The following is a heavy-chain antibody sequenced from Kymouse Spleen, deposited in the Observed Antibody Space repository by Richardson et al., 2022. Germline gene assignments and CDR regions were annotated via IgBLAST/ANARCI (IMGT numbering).Heavy chain of an antibody. CDR1: GFTFSDHY. Sequence: EVQLVESGGGLVQPGGSLRLSCAASGFTFSDHYMDWVRQAPGKGLEWVGRTRNKANSYTTEYAASVKGRFTISRDDSKNSLYLQMNSLKTEDTAVYYCAREGGTGTTDYYYYGMDVWGQGTTVTVSS. J-gene: IGHJ6*02. D-gene: IGHD1-7*01. V-gene: IGHV3-72*01. CDR3: AREGGTGTTDYYYYGMDV. CDR2: TRNKANSYTT.